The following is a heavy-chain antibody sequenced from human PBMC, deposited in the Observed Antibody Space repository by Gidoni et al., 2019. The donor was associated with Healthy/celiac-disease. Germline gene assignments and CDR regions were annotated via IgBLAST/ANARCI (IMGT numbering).Heavy chain of an antibody. J-gene: IGHJ6*02. CDR1: GGTFSSYT. CDR2: IIPILGIA. Sequence: QVQLVQSGAEVKKPGSSVKVSCKASGGTFSSYTISWVRQAPGQGLEWMGRIIPILGIANYAQKFQGRVTITADKSTSTAYMELSSLRSEDTAVYYCARPPETQSDYSNHYYYGMDVWGQGTTVTVSS. V-gene: IGHV1-69*02. D-gene: IGHD4-4*01. CDR3: ARPPETQSDYSNHYYYGMDV.